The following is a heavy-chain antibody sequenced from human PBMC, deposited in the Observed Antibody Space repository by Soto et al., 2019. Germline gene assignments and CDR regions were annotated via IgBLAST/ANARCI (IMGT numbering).Heavy chain of an antibody. CDR1: GFTFSSYA. J-gene: IGHJ4*02. Sequence: EVQLLESGGGLVQPGGSLRLSCAASGFTFSSYAMSWVRQAPGKGLEWVSAISGSGGSTYYADSVKGRFTISRDNSKNTLYLQMNSLRAEDTAVYYCAKELGYCSSTSCQTRPSPGDYWGQGTLVTVSS. CDR2: ISGSGGST. CDR3: AKELGYCSSTSCQTRPSPGDY. V-gene: IGHV3-23*01. D-gene: IGHD2-2*01.